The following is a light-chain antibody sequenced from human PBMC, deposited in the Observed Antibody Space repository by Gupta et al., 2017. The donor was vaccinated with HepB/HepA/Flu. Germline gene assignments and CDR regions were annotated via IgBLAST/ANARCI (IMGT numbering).Light chain of an antibody. V-gene: IGKV1-8*01. CDR1: QGISNH. Sequence: AIRMTQSPSSFSASTGDRLTITCRASQGISNHLVWYQQKPGKAPKLLIFDASTLHSGVPSRFSGSGSGTDFTLTISNLQSEDFATYYCQQYYNYLSWTFGQGTKVEIK. J-gene: IGKJ1*01. CDR2: DAS. CDR3: QQYYNYLSWT.